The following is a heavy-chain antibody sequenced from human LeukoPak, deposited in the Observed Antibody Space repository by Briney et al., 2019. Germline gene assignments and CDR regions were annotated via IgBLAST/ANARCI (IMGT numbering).Heavy chain of an antibody. CDR3: ALLGGQLLNSNWFDP. V-gene: IGHV4-4*07. J-gene: IGHJ5*02. CDR1: GGSISSYY. CDR2: IYTSGST. Sequence: PSETLSLTCTVSGGSISSYYWSWIRQPAGKGLEWIGRIYTSGSTNYNPSLKSRVTMSVDTSKNQFSLKLSSVTAADTAVYYCALLGGQLLNSNWFDPWGQGTLVTVSS. D-gene: IGHD2-2*01.